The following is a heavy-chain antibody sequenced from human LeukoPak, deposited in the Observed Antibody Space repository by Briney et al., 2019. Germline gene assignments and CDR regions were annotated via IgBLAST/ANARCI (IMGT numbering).Heavy chain of an antibody. V-gene: IGHV3-21*01. CDR1: GFTFSSYS. CDR3: ASRAPDPRAAAAFDI. J-gene: IGHJ3*02. Sequence: GGSLRLSCAASGFTFSSYSMNWVRQAPGKGLEWVSSISSSSSYIYYADSVKGRFTISRDNAKNSLYLQMNSLRAEDTAVYYCASRAPDPRAAAAFDIWGQGTMVTVSS. D-gene: IGHD6-25*01. CDR2: ISSSSSYI.